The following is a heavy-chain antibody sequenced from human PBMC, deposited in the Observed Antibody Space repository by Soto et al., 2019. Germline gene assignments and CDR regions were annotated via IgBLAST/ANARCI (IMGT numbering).Heavy chain of an antibody. CDR1: GFVFSDHY. J-gene: IGHJ4*02. CDR2: TRNRAQRYIA. CDR3: VRWQQAAADY. Sequence: EVQLVESGGGLVQPGGSLRLSCAVSGFVFSDHYMDWVRQVTGKGLEWVGRTRNRAQRYIAEYAAFVKGRFTISRDDSKNLLYLQMSSLKTEDTAMYYCVRWQQAAADYWGQGTLVTVSS. D-gene: IGHD2-15*01. V-gene: IGHV3-72*01.